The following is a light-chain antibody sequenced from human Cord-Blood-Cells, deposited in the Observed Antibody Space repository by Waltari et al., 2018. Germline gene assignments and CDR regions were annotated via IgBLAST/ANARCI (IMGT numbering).Light chain of an antibody. Sequence: EIVLTQSPGTLSLSPGERATLSCRASQSVSSSYLAWYQQKPCQAPRLLIYGASSRATGIPDRFSGSGSGTDFTLTISRLEPEDFAVYYCQQYGSSPGFGQGTKLESK. CDR2: GAS. V-gene: IGKV3-20*01. CDR3: QQYGSSPG. J-gene: IGKJ2*03. CDR1: QSVSSSY.